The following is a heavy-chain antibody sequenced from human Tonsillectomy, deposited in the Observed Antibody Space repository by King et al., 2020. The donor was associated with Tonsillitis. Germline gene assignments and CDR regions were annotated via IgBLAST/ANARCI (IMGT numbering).Heavy chain of an antibody. CDR3: AKDRVMYYYGSGSYYSGMDV. Sequence: VQLVESGGGVVQPGGSLRLSCAASGFIFSNYGIYWVRQAPGKGLEWVAFIRYDGKKKNYADSVKGRFTISRDNSKNTMYLEMNSLTAAETAVYYCAKDRVMYYYGSGSYYSGMDVWGQGTTVTVSS. J-gene: IGHJ6*02. CDR2: IRYDGKKK. V-gene: IGHV3-30*02. D-gene: IGHD3-10*01. CDR1: GFIFSNYG.